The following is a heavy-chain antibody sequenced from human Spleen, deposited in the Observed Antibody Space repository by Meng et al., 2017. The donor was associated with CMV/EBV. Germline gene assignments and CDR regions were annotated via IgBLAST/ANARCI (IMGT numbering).Heavy chain of an antibody. V-gene: IGHV1-69*05. CDR2: IIPIFGTA. J-gene: IGHJ6*02. CDR1: GGTFSSYA. Sequence: SVKVSCKASGGTFSSYAISWVRQAPGQGLEWMGGIIPIFGTANYTQKFQGRVTITTDESTSTAYMELSSLRSEDTAVYYCARQLITMVRGVINHYYYYGMDVWGQGTTVTVSS. CDR3: ARQLITMVRGVINHYYYYGMDV. D-gene: IGHD3-10*01.